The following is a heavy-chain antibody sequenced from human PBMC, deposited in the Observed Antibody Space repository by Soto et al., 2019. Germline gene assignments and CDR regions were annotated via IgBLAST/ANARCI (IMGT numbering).Heavy chain of an antibody. J-gene: IGHJ5*02. CDR2: IFHDGIER. Sequence: QVQLVESGGDVVQPGRSLRLSCEGSGFIFRTYGMHWVRQAPGKGLEWVAVIFHDGIERHYADSVKDRFTISRDNSKTTLYLQMNSLKPAVTVTYYCARSRDGYNYGYTWGQGTVVTVSS. V-gene: IGHV3-33*01. D-gene: IGHD5-18*01. CDR3: ARSRDGYNYGYT. CDR1: GFIFRTYG.